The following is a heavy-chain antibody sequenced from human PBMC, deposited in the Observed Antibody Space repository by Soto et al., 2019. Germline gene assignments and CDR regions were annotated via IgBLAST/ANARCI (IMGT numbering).Heavy chain of an antibody. CDR3: AKDRGSGSYYYYYGMDV. J-gene: IGHJ6*02. CDR1: GGTFSSYA. CDR2: IIPIFGTA. Sequence: GASVKVSCKASGGTFSSYAISWVRQAPGQGLEWMGGIIPIFGTANYAQKFQGRVTITADESTSTAYMELSSLRSEDTAVYYCAKDRGSGSYYYYYGMDVWGQGTTVTVSS. D-gene: IGHD3-10*01. V-gene: IGHV1-69*13.